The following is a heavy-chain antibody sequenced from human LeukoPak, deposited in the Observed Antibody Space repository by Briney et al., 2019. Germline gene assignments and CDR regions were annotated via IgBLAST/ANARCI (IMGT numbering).Heavy chain of an antibody. CDR2: INHSGST. V-gene: IGHV4-34*01. J-gene: IGHJ4*02. D-gene: IGHD3-22*01. CDR1: GGSLSGYY. Sequence: PSETLSLTGAVYGGSLSGYYWSWLRQPPGKGLEWIGEINHSGSTNYNPSLKSRVTISVDTSKNQFSLKLSSVTAADTAVYYCARVYDSSGYYVHYWGQGTLVTVSS. CDR3: ARVYDSSGYYVHY.